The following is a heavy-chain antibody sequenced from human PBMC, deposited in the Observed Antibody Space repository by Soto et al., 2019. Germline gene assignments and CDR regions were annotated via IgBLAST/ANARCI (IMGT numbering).Heavy chain of an antibody. J-gene: IGHJ6*02. CDR3: AREYYYDSSGSYYYYGMDV. V-gene: IGHV3-33*01. D-gene: IGHD3-22*01. CDR1: GFTFSSCG. CDR2: IWYDGSNK. Sequence: GGSLRLSCAASGFTFSSCGMHWVRQAPGKGLEWVAVIWYDGSNKYYGGSVKGRFTISRDNSKNTLYLQMNSLRAEDTAVYYCAREYYYDSSGSYYYYGMDVWGQGTTVTVSS.